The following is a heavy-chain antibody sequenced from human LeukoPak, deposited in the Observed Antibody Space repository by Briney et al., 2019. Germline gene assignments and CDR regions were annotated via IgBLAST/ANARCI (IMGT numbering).Heavy chain of an antibody. CDR2: ISYDGGIT. Sequence: GRSLRLSCAASGFTFTSYAMNWVRQAPGKGPEWLAVISYDGGITHYADSVKDRFTISRDNSKNTLVLQLNSLRGDDTAVYYCARDSTYFYDGGSSGPHYFDYWGQGTLVTVSS. V-gene: IGHV3-30*01. D-gene: IGHD3-16*01. J-gene: IGHJ4*02. CDR3: ARDSTYFYDGGSSGPHYFDY. CDR1: GFTFTSYA.